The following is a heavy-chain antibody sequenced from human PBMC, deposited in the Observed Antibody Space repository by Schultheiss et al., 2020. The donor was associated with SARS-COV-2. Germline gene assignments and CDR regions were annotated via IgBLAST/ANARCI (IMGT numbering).Heavy chain of an antibody. V-gene: IGHV3-21*01. CDR1: GFTFSSYS. Sequence: GGSLRLSCAASGFTFSSYSINWVRQAPGKGLEWVSSISSSSSYIYYADSVKGRFTISRDNAKNSLYLQMNSLRAEDTAVYYCARGDYDSSGYYFGKYYYGMDVWGQGTTVTVSS. CDR2: ISSSSSYI. CDR3: ARGDYDSSGYYFGKYYYGMDV. D-gene: IGHD3-22*01. J-gene: IGHJ6*02.